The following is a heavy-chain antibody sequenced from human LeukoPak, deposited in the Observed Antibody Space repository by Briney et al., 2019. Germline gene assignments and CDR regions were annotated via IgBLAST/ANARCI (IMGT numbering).Heavy chain of an antibody. D-gene: IGHD5-18*01. J-gene: IGHJ4*02. V-gene: IGHV4-59*12. CDR1: GGSISSYY. CDR3: ARGGGYSYGYVY. CDR2: IYYSGST. Sequence: SETLSLTCTVSGGSISSYYWSWIRQPPGKGLEWIGYIYYSGSTNYNPSLKSRVTISVDTSKNQFSLKLSSVTAADTAVYYCARGGGYSYGYVYWGQGTLVTVSS.